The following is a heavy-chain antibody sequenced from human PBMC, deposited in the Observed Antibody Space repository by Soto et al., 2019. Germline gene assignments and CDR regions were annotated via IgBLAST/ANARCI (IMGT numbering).Heavy chain of an antibody. CDR3: AKGTANWNFGYFDS. Sequence: PXESLKISCAASGFTFSSYAMAWVRQAPGNGLGWVSVIGGSGGGTYYVDSVKGCFTISRDSSKNTLYLQMNSLRAEDTAVYYCAKGTANWNFGYFDSWGQGTLVTVSS. CDR1: GFTFSSYA. CDR2: IGGSGGGT. V-gene: IGHV3-23*01. D-gene: IGHD1-7*01. J-gene: IGHJ4*02.